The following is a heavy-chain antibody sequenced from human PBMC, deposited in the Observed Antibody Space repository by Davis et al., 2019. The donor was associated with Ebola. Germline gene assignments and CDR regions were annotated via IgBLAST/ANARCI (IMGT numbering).Heavy chain of an antibody. D-gene: IGHD3-22*01. CDR3: ARRGYYYDSSGYYSGAFDI. J-gene: IGHJ3*02. CDR1: GYSFTSYW. CDR2: IYPGDSDT. V-gene: IGHV5-51*01. Sequence: PGGSLRLSCKGSGYSFTSYWIGWVRQLPGKGLEWMGIIYPGDSDTRYSPSFQGQVTISADKSISTAYLQWSSLKASDTAMYYCARRGYYYDSSGYYSGAFDIWGQGTMVTVSS.